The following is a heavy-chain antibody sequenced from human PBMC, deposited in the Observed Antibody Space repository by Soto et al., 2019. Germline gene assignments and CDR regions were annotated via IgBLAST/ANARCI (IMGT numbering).Heavy chain of an antibody. CDR1: GYTFTSYY. V-gene: IGHV1-46*01. CDR3: VRGGSMVVMTDGFDL. J-gene: IGHJ5*02. Sequence: GASVKVSGKASGYTFTSYYMHWVRQATGQALEWMGVINPRGGSTNAAQKIQGRVTMTRDTSTSTVYMGLTSLRSEAAAMFYCVRGGSMVVMTDGFDLWGQGTLATVSS. CDR2: INPRGGST. D-gene: IGHD2-21*02.